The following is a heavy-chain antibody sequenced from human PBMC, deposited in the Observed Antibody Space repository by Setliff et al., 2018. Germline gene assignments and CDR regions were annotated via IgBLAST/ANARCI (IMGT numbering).Heavy chain of an antibody. D-gene: IGHD3-22*01. CDR2: INPSGGST. J-gene: IGHJ4*02. CDR3: ARSYYYDSSKDEKLDY. Sequence: ASVKVSCKASGYTFSNYYMHWVRQAPGQGLEWMGIINPSGGSTTYAQKFQRRVTMTRDTSTSTVYMELSSLRSEDTAVYYCARSYYYDSSKDEKLDYWGQGTLVTVSS. V-gene: IGHV1-46*01. CDR1: GYTFSNYY.